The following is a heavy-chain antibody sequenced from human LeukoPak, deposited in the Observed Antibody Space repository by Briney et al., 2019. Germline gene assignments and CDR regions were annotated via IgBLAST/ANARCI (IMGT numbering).Heavy chain of an antibody. CDR1: GGSISSGSYY. Sequence: SETLSLTCTVSGGSISSGSYYWSWIRQPAGKGLEWIGRIYTSGSTNYNPSLKSRVTISVDKSKNQFSLRLSSVTAADTAVYYCARERYYDSSRTVDYWGQGTLVTVSS. CDR3: ARERYYDSSRTVDY. J-gene: IGHJ4*02. D-gene: IGHD3-22*01. CDR2: IYTSGST. V-gene: IGHV4-61*02.